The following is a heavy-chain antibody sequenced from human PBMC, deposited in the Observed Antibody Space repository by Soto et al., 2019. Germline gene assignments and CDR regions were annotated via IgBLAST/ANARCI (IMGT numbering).Heavy chain of an antibody. CDR3: ARVERGTATTVVDAFDI. Sequence: QVQLQQWGAGLLKPSETLSLTCAVYGGSVSSSSNYYWSWIRQPPGQGLEWIGEMSHSGGTNFNPSLKSRVTISVDTSKNQFSLKMSSVTAADTALYYCARVERGTATTVVDAFDIWCPGTMVTVSS. J-gene: IGHJ3*02. D-gene: IGHD1-1*01. CDR2: MSHSGGT. CDR1: GGSVSSSSNYY. V-gene: IGHV4-34*01.